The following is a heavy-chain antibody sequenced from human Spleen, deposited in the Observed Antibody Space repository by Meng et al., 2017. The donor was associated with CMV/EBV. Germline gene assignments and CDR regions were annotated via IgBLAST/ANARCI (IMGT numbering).Heavy chain of an antibody. CDR2: IYTGGSA. V-gene: IGHV3-53*01. D-gene: IGHD3-3*01. CDR3: ARHRYDLCSGPPGGMDV. CDR1: GFSVSSSY. J-gene: IGHJ6*02. Sequence: GESLKISCAASGFSVSSSYVSWVRQAPGKGLQWVSLIYTGGSAYYADSVRGRFTISRGTSESTLFLQMTGLRAEDTAIYYCARHRYDLCSGPPGGMDVWGQGTTVTVSS.